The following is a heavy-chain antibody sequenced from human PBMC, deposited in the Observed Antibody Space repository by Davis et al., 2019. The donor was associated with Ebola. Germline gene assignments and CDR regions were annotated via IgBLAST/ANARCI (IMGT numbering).Heavy chain of an antibody. Sequence: HTGGSLRLSCAASGFTFSSYWMHWIRQAPGKGLVWVSRINPDGTTTMYADSVEGRFTISRDNAKNTLFLQMDSLRAEDTAVYYCTKDFDYENGYWGQGSLVTVSS. CDR3: TKDFDYENGY. CDR1: GFTFSSYW. V-gene: IGHV3-74*03. D-gene: IGHD3-9*01. CDR2: INPDGTTT. J-gene: IGHJ4*02.